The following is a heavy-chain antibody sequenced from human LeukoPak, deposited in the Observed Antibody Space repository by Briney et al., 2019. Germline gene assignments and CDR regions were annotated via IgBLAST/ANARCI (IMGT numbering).Heavy chain of an antibody. D-gene: IGHD3-22*01. V-gene: IGHV3-74*01. J-gene: IGHJ4*02. CDR2: MSSDGPST. CDR1: GFTFNSYW. Sequence: GGSLRLSCVASGFTFNSYWKNWVRQAPGKGLVWVSHMSSDGPSTSYADSVKGRFTISRDNAKNTLYLQMNSLRAEDTAVYYCARKNYYDSSGHMEWGQGTLVTVSS. CDR3: ARKNYYDSSGHME.